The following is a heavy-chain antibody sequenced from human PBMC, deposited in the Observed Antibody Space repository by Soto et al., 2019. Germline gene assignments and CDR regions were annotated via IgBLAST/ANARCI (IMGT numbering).Heavy chain of an antibody. CDR1: GGSISSYY. V-gene: IGHV4-59*12. CDR2: LSYTGSI. Sequence: KPSETLSLTCTVSGGSISSYYWSWIRQPPGKGLEWIGYLSYTGSIDYNPSVKSRVSISVDTSENQFFLKMTSVTAADTAVYYCVRAGGAHSDNYYYGMDVWGQGTTVTVSS. CDR3: VRAGGAHSDNYYYGMDV. D-gene: IGHD3-9*01. J-gene: IGHJ6*02.